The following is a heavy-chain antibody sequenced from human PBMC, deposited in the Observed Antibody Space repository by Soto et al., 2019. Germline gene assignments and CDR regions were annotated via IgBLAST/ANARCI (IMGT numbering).Heavy chain of an antibody. CDR1: GFTFSSYA. CDR2: ISGSGGST. V-gene: IGHV3-23*01. Sequence: EVQLLESGGGLVQPGGSLRLSCAASGFTFSSYAMSWVRQAPGKGLGWVSAISGSGGSTYYADSVKGRFTISRDNSKNTLYLQMNSLRAEDTAVYYCAKAPRTMVRGVIITPDYWGQGTLVTVSS. J-gene: IGHJ4*02. CDR3: AKAPRTMVRGVIITPDY. D-gene: IGHD3-10*01.